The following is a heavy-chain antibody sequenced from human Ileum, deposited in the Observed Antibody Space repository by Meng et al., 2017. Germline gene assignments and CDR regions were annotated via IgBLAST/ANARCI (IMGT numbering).Heavy chain of an antibody. Sequence: QITLKESGPTLVEPTETLTLTCTFSGLSLNTVGVGVGWIRQPPGKALEWLALIYWDDEYRYSPSLRSRLTITKDISRNQVVLRMTNVAPVDAGTYYCVHRLVAAQHWFDPWGQGTLVTVSS. J-gene: IGHJ5*02. CDR3: VHRLVAAQHWFDP. CDR1: GLSLNTVGVG. CDR2: IYWDDEY. D-gene: IGHD6-6*01. V-gene: IGHV2-5*02.